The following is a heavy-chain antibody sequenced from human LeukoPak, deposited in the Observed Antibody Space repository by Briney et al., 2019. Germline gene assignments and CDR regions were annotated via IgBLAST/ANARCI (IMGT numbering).Heavy chain of an antibody. Sequence: SETLSLTCTVPGYSISSGYYWGWIRQPPGKGLEWLGSINHSGSTYYNPSLKSRVTISVDTSKNQFSLQLSSVTAADTAVYYCAGDYYDFWSGYNWFDPWGQGTLVTVSS. CDR1: GYSISSGYY. D-gene: IGHD3-3*01. V-gene: IGHV4-38-2*02. J-gene: IGHJ5*02. CDR2: INHSGST. CDR3: AGDYYDFWSGYNWFDP.